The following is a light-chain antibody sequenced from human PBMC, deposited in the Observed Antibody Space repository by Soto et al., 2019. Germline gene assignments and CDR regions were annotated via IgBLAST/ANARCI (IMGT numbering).Light chain of an antibody. CDR1: QSVSSY. CDR3: KQRRNWPRT. Sequence: EIVLTQSPATLSLSPGERATLSCRASQSVSSYFAWYHQKPGQAPRLLIYDASNRATGIPARFSGSGSGTDFTLTISSLEPEDFAVYYCKQRRNWPRTFGQGTKVEIK. J-gene: IGKJ1*01. CDR2: DAS. V-gene: IGKV3-11*01.